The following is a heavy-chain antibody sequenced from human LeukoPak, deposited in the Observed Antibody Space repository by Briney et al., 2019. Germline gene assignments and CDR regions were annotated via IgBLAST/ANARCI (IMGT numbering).Heavy chain of an antibody. CDR2: IKSKTDGGTT. V-gene: IGHV3-15*01. CDR3: TTVLKKVQLWLRYYYMDV. J-gene: IGHJ6*03. Sequence: GGSLRLSCAASGFTFSDYYMSWVRQAPGKGLEWVGRIKSKTDGGTTDYAAPVKGRFTISRDDSKNTLYLQMNSLKTEDTAVYYCTTVLKKVQLWLRYYYMDVWGKGTTVTVSS. D-gene: IGHD5-18*01. CDR1: GFTFSDYY.